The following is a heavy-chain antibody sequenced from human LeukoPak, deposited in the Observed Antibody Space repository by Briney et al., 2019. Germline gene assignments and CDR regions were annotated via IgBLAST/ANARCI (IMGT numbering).Heavy chain of an antibody. Sequence: SVKVSCKASGGTFSSYAISWVRQAPGQGLEWMGRTIPILGIANYAQKFQGRVTITADKSTSTAYMELSSLRSEDTAVYYCARGDIVMYGRKNWFDPWGQGTLVTVSS. CDR3: ARGDIVMYGRKNWFDP. V-gene: IGHV1-69*04. CDR2: TIPILGIA. J-gene: IGHJ5*02. D-gene: IGHD2/OR15-2a*01. CDR1: GGTFSSYA.